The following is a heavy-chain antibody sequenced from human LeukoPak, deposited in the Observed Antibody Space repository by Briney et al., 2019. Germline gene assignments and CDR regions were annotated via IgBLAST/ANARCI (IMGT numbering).Heavy chain of an antibody. D-gene: IGHD5-18*01. Sequence: PSETLSLTCTVSGGSISSYYWSWIRQPPGKGLEWIGHIYYSGSTNYNPSLKSRVTISIDTSKNQFSLRLSSVTAADMAVYYCARGAAGYSYGWGQGTLVTASS. V-gene: IGHV4-59*01. CDR1: GGSISSYY. J-gene: IGHJ4*02. CDR2: IYYSGST. CDR3: ARGAAGYSYG.